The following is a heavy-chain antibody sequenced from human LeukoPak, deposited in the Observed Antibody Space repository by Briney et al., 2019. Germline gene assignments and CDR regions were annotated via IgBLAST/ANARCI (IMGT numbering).Heavy chain of an antibody. Sequence: PSETLSLTCTASGGSISSYYWSWIRQPPGKGLEWIGYIYYSGSTNYNPSLKSRVTISVDTSKNQFSLKLSSVTAADTAVYYCARDRVAVAGQYQNWFDPWGQGTLVTVSS. CDR3: ARDRVAVAGQYQNWFDP. CDR2: IYYSGST. J-gene: IGHJ5*02. D-gene: IGHD6-19*01. CDR1: GGSISSYY. V-gene: IGHV4-59*01.